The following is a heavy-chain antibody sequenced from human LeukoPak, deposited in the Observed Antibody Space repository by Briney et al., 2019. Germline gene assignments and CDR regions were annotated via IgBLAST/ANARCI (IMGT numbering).Heavy chain of an antibody. V-gene: IGHV3-30*02. CDR3: AKVSLEQLNWFDP. CDR1: GFTFSSYG. CDR2: IRYDGSNK. Sequence: GGSLRLSCAAYGFTFSSYGMHWIRQAPGKGLEWVAFIRYDGSNKYYADSVKGRFTISRDNSKNTLYLQMNSLRAEDTAVYYCAKVSLEQLNWFDPWGQGTLVTVSS. D-gene: IGHD6-13*01. J-gene: IGHJ5*02.